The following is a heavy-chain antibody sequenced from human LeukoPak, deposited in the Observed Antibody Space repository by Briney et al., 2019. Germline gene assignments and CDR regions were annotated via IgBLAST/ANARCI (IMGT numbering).Heavy chain of an antibody. J-gene: IGHJ4*02. CDR1: GFTFSSYG. CDR2: ISYDGSNK. CDR3: AKAGD. Sequence: GGSLRLSCAASGFTFSSYGMHWVRQAPGKGLEWVAVISYDGSNKYYADSVKGRSTISRDNSKNSLYLQMNSLRAEDTAVYYCAKAGDWGQGTLVTVSS. D-gene: IGHD7-27*01. V-gene: IGHV3-30*18.